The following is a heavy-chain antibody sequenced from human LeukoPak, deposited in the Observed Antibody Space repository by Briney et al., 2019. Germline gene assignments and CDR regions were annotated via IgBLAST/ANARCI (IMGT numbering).Heavy chain of an antibody. CDR2: ISSSSSYI. CDR3: ARDSSSGRYGYHGMDV. CDR1: GFTFSSYS. J-gene: IGHJ6*02. D-gene: IGHD6-19*01. V-gene: IGHV3-21*01. Sequence: PGGSLRLSRAASGFTFSSYSMNWVRQAPGKGLEWVSSISSSSSYIYYADSVKGRFTISRDNAKNSLYLQMNSLRAEDTAVYYCARDSSSGRYGYHGMDVWGQGITVTVSS.